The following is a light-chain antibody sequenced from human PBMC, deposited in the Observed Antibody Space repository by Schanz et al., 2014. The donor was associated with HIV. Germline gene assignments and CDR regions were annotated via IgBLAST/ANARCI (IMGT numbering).Light chain of an antibody. V-gene: IGKV1-9*01. CDR2: AAS. J-gene: IGKJ2*01. CDR3: LHYNDFAST. Sequence: DIQLTQSPSFLSASVGDRVTITCRASQGITSYLAWYQQKPGKAPKLLIYAASTLQSGVPTKFSGSGSGTEFTLTISSLQPDDFATYFCLHYNDFASTFGQGTKLDIQ. CDR1: QGITSY.